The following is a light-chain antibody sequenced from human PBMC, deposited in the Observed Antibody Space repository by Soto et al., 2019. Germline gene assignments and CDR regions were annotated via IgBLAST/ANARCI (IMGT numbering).Light chain of an antibody. V-gene: IGKV3-20*01. Sequence: EIVLTQSPGTLSLSPGERATLSCRASQSVSSSYLAWYQQKAGQAPRLLIYGASSRANGIPDRFSGSGSGTDFTLTISRLEPEYYAVYYCQQYDVSPPITFGQGTRLEIK. CDR1: QSVSSSY. CDR3: QQYDVSPPIT. J-gene: IGKJ5*01. CDR2: GAS.